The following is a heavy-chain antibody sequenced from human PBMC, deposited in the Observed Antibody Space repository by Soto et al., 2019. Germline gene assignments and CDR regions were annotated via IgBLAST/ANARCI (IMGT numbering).Heavy chain of an antibody. CDR1: GLTLSAHS. CDR3: ASGAPAFDY. D-gene: IGHD3-10*01. J-gene: IGHJ4*02. CDR2: TRNKVIGYTT. Sequence: EVQLVQSGGGLVQPGGSLRLSCAASGLTLSAHSMDWFRQTPGKGLEWIRRTRNKVIGYTTEYAASVKGRFTISRDDSKNALYLQMYSLRTDDTAVYYCASGAPAFDYWGQGTLVTVSS. V-gene: IGHV3-72*01.